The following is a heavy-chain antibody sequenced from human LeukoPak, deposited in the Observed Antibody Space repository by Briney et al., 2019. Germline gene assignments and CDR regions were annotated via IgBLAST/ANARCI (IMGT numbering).Heavy chain of an antibody. D-gene: IGHD4-17*01. V-gene: IGHV1-2*02. CDR3: ARDSTRVNFHY. CDR1: GYTFTGYY. Sequence: GASVKVSCKASGYTFTGYYIHWVRQAPGQGLEWMGCINPNNGDTNYAQKFQGRVTMTRDTSISTAYMELSRLRSDDTAVYYCARDSTRVNFHYWGQGSLATVSS. CDR2: INPNNGDT. J-gene: IGHJ4*02.